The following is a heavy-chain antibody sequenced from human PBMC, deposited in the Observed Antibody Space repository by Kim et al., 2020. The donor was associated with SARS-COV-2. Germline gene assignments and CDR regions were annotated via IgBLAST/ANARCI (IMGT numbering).Heavy chain of an antibody. CDR3: ARLSDSYYYYYGMDV. V-gene: IGHV4-39*01. J-gene: IGHJ6*02. Sequence: NPSLKSRVTISVDTSKNQFSLKLSSVTAADTAVYYCARLSDSYYYYYGMDVWGQGTTVTVSS. D-gene: IGHD3-22*01.